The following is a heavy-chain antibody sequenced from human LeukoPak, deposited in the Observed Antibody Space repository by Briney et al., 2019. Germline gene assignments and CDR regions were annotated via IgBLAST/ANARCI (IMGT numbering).Heavy chain of an antibody. V-gene: IGHV4-34*01. J-gene: IGHJ4*02. CDR3: ARHDHTYLRRALYDY. Sequence: SETLSLTCTVSGGSISSYYWSWIRQPPGKGLEWIGEINHSGSTNYNPSLKSRVTISVDTSKNQFSLKLSSVTAADTAVYYCARHDHTYLRRALYDYWGQGTLVTVSS. CDR2: INHSGST. CDR1: GGSISSYY. D-gene: IGHD2/OR15-2a*01.